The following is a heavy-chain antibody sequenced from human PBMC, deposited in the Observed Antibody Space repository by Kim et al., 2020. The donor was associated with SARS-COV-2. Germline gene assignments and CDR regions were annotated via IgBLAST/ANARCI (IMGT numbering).Heavy chain of an antibody. J-gene: IGHJ6*02. Sequence: GGSLRLSCAASGFTFSSYAMSWVRQAPGKGLEWVSAISGSGGSTYYADSVKGRFTISRDNSKNTLYLQMNSLRAEDTAVYYCARAMFRVYYGMDVWGQGTTVTVSS. CDR3: ARAMFRVYYGMDV. D-gene: IGHD3-10*01. CDR2: ISGSGGST. V-gene: IGHV3-23*01. CDR1: GFTFSSYA.